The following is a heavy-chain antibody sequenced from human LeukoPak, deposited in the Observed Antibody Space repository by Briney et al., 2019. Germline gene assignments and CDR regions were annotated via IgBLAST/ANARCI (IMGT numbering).Heavy chain of an antibody. Sequence: PSETLSLTCAVSGGSISSSNWWSWVRQPPGKGLEWIGEIYHSGRTNYSPSLKSRVTISVDKSKNQFSLKLSSVTAADTAAYYCARGGTTVAGTFWFDPWGQGTLVTVSS. CDR3: ARGGTTVAGTFWFDP. D-gene: IGHD6-19*01. CDR2: IYHSGRT. J-gene: IGHJ5*02. V-gene: IGHV4-4*02. CDR1: GGSISSSNW.